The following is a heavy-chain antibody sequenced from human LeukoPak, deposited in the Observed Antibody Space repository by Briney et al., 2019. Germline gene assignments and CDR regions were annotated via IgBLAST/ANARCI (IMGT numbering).Heavy chain of an antibody. CDR3: ARDRPHNWFDP. CDR1: GFTFNNYW. CDR2: IDNGGRDT. V-gene: IGHV3-74*01. Sequence: GGSLRLSCAASGFTFNNYWMHWVRQAPGKGLVWVSSIDNGGRDTTYADSVRGRFTISRDNGKNTLYLQMNSLRPEDTAVYYCARDRPHNWFDPWGQGTLVTVSS. J-gene: IGHJ5*02.